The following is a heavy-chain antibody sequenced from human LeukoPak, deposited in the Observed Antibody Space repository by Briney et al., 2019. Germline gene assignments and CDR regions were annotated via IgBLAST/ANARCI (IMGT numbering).Heavy chain of an antibody. J-gene: IGHJ4*02. D-gene: IGHD6-19*01. CDR3: GRKQWLYYFDY. Sequence: GGSLRLSCAASGFTFSSYAMSWVRQAPGKGLEWVSPISGSGGSTYYADSVKGRFTISRDNSKNTLYLQMNSLRAEDTAVYYCGRKQWLYYFDYWGQGTLVTVSS. CDR2: ISGSGGST. CDR1: GFTFSSYA. V-gene: IGHV3-23*01.